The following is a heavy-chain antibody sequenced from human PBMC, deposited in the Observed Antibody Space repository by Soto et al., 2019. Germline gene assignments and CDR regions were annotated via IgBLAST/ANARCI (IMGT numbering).Heavy chain of an antibody. V-gene: IGHV2-5*02. J-gene: IGHJ4*02. CDR1: GFSLSTSGVG. CDR3: AHSYYYDSSGYSDY. CDR2: IYWDDDK. D-gene: IGHD3-22*01. Sequence: QITLKESGPTLVKPTQTLTLTCTFSGFSLSTSGVGVGWIRQPPGKALEWLALIYWDDDKRYSPSLKSRLTITKDTTKNQVVLTMTNMDPVDTATYYCAHSYYYDSSGYSDYWGQGTLVTVSA.